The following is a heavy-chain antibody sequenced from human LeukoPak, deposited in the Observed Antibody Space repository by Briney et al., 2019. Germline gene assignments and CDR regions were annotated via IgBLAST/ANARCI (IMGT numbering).Heavy chain of an antibody. D-gene: IGHD3-22*01. CDR2: ISRAGGTT. Sequence: GGFLRLSGAASGFAFSTYAMNGVRQAPGKGLEWVAAISRAGGTTYYAASVKGRFTISRDNSKHTLNLQMNSLRAAATALYYCGSRGYEVEYPIDNWGQGTLVTVSS. CDR3: GSRGYEVEYPIDN. CDR1: GFAFSTYA. V-gene: IGHV3-23*01. J-gene: IGHJ4*02.